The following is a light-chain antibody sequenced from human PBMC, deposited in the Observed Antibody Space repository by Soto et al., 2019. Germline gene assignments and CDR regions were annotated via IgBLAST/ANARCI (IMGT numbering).Light chain of an antibody. CDR3: QHYNNWPPWT. CDR2: GAS. Sequence: EIAMTQSPATLSVSPGEGATLSCRASQSVSSNLAWYQQKPGQAPRLLIYGASTRATGIPARFSGSGSGTEFTLTISSLQSEDFAVYYCQHYNNWPPWTFGQGTKVDNK. CDR1: QSVSSN. J-gene: IGKJ1*01. V-gene: IGKV3-15*01.